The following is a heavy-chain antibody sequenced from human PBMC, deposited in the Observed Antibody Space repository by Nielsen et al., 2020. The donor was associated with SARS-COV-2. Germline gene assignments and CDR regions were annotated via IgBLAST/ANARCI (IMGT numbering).Heavy chain of an antibody. V-gene: IGHV1-46*01. Sequence: ASVKVSCKASGYTFTNSYLHWVRQAPGQGLEWMGIINPSDGSTRYAQKFQGRVTMTRDTSSSTVYMELSSLRSDDTAVYYCTTPITVDYFDYWGQGTLVTVSS. J-gene: IGHJ4*02. CDR2: INPSDGST. CDR1: GYTFTNSY. CDR3: TTPITVDYFDY.